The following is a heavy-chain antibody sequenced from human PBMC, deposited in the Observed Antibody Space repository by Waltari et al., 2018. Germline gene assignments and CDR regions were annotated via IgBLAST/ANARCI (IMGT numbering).Heavy chain of an antibody. J-gene: IGHJ5*02. CDR3: AREGLWFGEFSGSWFDP. CDR1: GGSISSGSYY. Sequence: QVQLQESGPGLVKPSQTLSLTCTVSGGSISSGSYYWSWIRQPAGKGLEWIGRIYTSGSTNYTPSLKSRVTISVDTSKNQFSLKLSSVTAADTAVYYCAREGLWFGEFSGSWFDPWGQGTLVTVSS. CDR2: IYTSGST. D-gene: IGHD3-10*01. V-gene: IGHV4-61*02.